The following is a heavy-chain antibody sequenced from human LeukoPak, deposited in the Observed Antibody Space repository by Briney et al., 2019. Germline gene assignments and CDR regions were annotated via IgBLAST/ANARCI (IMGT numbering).Heavy chain of an antibody. CDR3: ARQVYKHRIDY. CDR1: GYSFTTYW. Sequence: GESLQISCKGSGYSFTTYWITWVRQMPEKGLEWMGRIDPTDSYTNYSPSFQGHVTISADKSISTAYLQWSSLKASDTAMYYCARQVYKHRIDYWGQGTLVTVSS. CDR2: IDPTDSYT. D-gene: IGHD1-14*01. J-gene: IGHJ4*02. V-gene: IGHV5-10-1*01.